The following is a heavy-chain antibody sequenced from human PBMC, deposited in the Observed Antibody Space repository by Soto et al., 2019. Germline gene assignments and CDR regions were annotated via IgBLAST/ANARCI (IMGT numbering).Heavy chain of an antibody. CDR3: ARGLLRILVLVVGYPVYYCDS. Sequence: QVQLQQWGAGLLKPSENLSLNCAVYGGSFSGYQWSWIRQAPGKGLEWIGEINHSGSTNYHPTLKSRVTISVDTSKNQFSLKLSSVTAADTAVYYCARGLLRILVLVVGYPVYYCDSWGQGTLVTVSS. V-gene: IGHV4-34*01. D-gene: IGHD2-15*01. CDR1: GGSFSGYQ. J-gene: IGHJ4*02. CDR2: INHSGST.